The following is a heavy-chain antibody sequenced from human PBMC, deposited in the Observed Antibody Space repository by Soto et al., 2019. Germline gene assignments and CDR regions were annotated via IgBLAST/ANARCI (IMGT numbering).Heavy chain of an antibody. J-gene: IGHJ6*02. CDR2: IIPIFGTA. Sequence: ASVKVSCKASGGTFSSHAISWVRQAPGQGLEWMGGIIPIFGTANYAQKFQGRVTITADESTSTAYMELSSLRSEDTAVYYCARYYYDSSGYYSYYYGMDVWGQGTTVT. CDR1: GGTFSSHA. D-gene: IGHD3-22*01. V-gene: IGHV1-69*13. CDR3: ARYYYDSSGYYSYYYGMDV.